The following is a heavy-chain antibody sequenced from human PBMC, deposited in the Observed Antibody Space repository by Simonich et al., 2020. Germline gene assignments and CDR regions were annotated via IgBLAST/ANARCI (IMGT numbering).Heavy chain of an antibody. Sequence: EVQLVESGGGLVQPGGSLKLYCAASGFTFSGSAMHWVRQASGNGLEWVCRIRSKTNSYATAYAASVKGRFTISRDDSKNTAYLKMNSLKTEDTAVYYCTRFDYYGSGSYYFDYWGQGTLVTVSS. V-gene: IGHV3-73*02. D-gene: IGHD3-10*01. J-gene: IGHJ4*02. CDR3: TRFDYYGSGSYYFDY. CDR2: IRSKTNSYAT. CDR1: GFTFSGSA.